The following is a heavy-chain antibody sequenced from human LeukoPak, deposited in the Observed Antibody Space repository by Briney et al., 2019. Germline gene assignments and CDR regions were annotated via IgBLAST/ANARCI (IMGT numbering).Heavy chain of an antibody. D-gene: IGHD3-9*01. CDR3: ARKGWLFPFDY. Sequence: GGSLRLSCAASGFTFSSYSMNWVRQAPGKGLEWVSYISSSSSTIYYADSVKGRFTISRDNTKNSLYLQMNSLRAEDTAVYYCARKGWLFPFDYWGQGTLVTVSS. CDR2: ISSSSSTI. V-gene: IGHV3-48*04. CDR1: GFTFSSYS. J-gene: IGHJ4*02.